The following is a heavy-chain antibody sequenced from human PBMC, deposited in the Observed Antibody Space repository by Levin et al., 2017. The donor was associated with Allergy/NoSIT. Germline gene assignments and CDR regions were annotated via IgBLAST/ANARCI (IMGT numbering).Heavy chain of an antibody. CDR3: SRSLNF. J-gene: IGHJ4*02. V-gene: IGHV3-7*01. CDR1: GFTFSSSW. CDR2: IKYDGSEK. Sequence: GGSLRLSCAASGFTFSSSWVDWVRQAPGKGLEWVANIKYDGSEKYYVDSVKGRFTVSRDNAKNSMYLQMNSLRDEDTAVYYCSRSLNFWGQGTLVTVSA.